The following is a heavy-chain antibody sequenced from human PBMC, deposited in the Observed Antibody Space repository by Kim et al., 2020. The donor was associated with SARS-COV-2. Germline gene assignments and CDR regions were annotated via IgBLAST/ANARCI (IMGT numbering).Heavy chain of an antibody. CDR1: GFTFSSYG. J-gene: IGHJ4*02. Sequence: GGSLRLSCAASGFTFSSYGMHWVRQAPGKGLEWVAVISYDGSNKYYADSVKGRFTISRDNSKNTLYLQMNSLRAEDTAVYYCAKDGPEPAFGYSYGYLDYWGQGTLVTVSS. CDR3: AKDGPEPAFGYSYGYLDY. CDR2: ISYDGSNK. D-gene: IGHD5-18*01. V-gene: IGHV3-30*18.